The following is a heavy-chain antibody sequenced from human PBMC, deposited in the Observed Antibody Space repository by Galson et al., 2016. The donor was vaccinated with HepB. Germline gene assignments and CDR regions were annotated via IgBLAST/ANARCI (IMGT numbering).Heavy chain of an antibody. Sequence: SETLSLTCTVSGGSVTSYYWSWIRQPPGKGLEWIGFIHYSGHTNNNPSLKSRVTLSVDMSKNQLSLRLSSVTAADTAVYYCATTHITLRRGYNGMDVWGQGTTVTVSS. CDR1: GGSVTSYY. J-gene: IGHJ6*02. CDR2: IHYSGHT. CDR3: ATTHITLRRGYNGMDV. V-gene: IGHV4-59*02. D-gene: IGHD2-21*01.